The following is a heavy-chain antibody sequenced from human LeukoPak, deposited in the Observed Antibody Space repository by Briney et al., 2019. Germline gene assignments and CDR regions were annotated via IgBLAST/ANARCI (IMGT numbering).Heavy chain of an antibody. Sequence: GASVKVSCKASGYTFTGYYMHWVRQAPGQGLEWMGWINPNSGGTNYAQKFQGRVTMTRDTSTSTVYMELSSLRSEDTAVYYCARAGHELRYFDNDYWGQGTLVTVSS. CDR1: GYTFTGYY. V-gene: IGHV1-2*02. CDR3: ARAGHELRYFDNDY. D-gene: IGHD3-9*01. J-gene: IGHJ4*02. CDR2: INPNSGGT.